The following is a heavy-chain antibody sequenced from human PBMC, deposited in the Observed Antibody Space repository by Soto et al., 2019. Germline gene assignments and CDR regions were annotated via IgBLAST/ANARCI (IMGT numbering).Heavy chain of an antibody. CDR2: INHSGST. CDR1: GGSFSGYY. Sequence: SETLSLTCAVYGGSFSGYYWSWIRQPPGKGLEWIGEINHSGSTNYNPSLKSRVTISVDTSKNQFSLKLSSVTAADTAVYYCARGTGGFPTAYYSYGMDVWGQGTTVTVSS. V-gene: IGHV4-34*01. J-gene: IGHJ6*02. CDR3: ARGTGGFPTAYYSYGMDV. D-gene: IGHD3-16*01.